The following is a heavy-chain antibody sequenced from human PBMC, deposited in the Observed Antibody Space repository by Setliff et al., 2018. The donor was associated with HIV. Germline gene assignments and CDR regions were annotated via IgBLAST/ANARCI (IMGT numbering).Heavy chain of an antibody. J-gene: IGHJ4*02. V-gene: IGHV4-4*07. CDR1: GGSICSYY. D-gene: IGHD3-3*01. CDR3: ARDGFWSGYIDY. CDR2: IYTSGST. Sequence: NPSETLSLTCTVSGGSICSYYWSWIRQPAGKGLEWIGRIYTSGSTNYNPSLKSRVTMSVDTSKNQFSLKLSSVTAADTAVYYCARDGFWSGYIDYWGQGTLVTVSS.